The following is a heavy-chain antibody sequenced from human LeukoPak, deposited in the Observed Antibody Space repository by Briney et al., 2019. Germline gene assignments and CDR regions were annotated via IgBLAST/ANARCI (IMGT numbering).Heavy chain of an antibody. CDR2: ISWNSGSI. CDR1: GFTFSDYY. J-gene: IGHJ4*02. V-gene: IGHV3-9*01. D-gene: IGHD1-26*01. Sequence: GGSLRLSCAASGFTFSDYYMSWIRQAPGKGLEWVSGISWNSGSIGYADSVKGRFTISRDNAKNSLYLQMNSLRAEDTALYYCAKEAMVGAQGYYFDYWGQGTLVTVSS. CDR3: AKEAMVGAQGYYFDY.